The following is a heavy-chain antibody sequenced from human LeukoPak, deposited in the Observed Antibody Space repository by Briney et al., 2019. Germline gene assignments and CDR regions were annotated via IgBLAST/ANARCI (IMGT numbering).Heavy chain of an antibody. CDR1: GFTFSNAW. V-gene: IGHV3-15*01. CDR2: IKSKTDGCTT. Sequence: PGGSLRLSCAASGFTFSNAWMSWVRQAPGKGLEWVGRIKSKTDGCTTDYAAPVKGRFTISRDNSKNTLYLPMNSLRAEHTAVYYCAKGTYRRRYCPFDYWGQGTLVTVSS. J-gene: IGHJ4*02. CDR3: AKGTYRRRYCPFDY. D-gene: IGHD1-26*01.